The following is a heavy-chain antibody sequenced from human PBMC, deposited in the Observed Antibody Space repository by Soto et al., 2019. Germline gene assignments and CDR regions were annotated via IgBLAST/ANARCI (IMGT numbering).Heavy chain of an antibody. D-gene: IGHD6-6*01. CDR1: GGSISSSSYY. V-gene: IGHV4-39*01. CDR2: IYYCGST. J-gene: IGHJ4*02. CDR3: ARRSIASAPDY. Sequence: QLQLQESGPGLVKPSETLSLTCTVSGGSISSSSYYWGWIRQPPGKGLEWIGSIYYCGSTYYNPPIQRRNTISVDTSKNQFPLELSSVTAEDTAVYYCARRSIASAPDYWGQGTLVTVSS.